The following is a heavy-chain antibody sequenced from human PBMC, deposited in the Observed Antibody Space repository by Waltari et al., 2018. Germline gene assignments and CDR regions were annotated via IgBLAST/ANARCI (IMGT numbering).Heavy chain of an antibody. Sequence: EVQLLESGGGLVQPGGSLRLSCAASGFTFSSYAMSWVRPAPGKGLGWVSAISGIGGSTDYADSVKGRFTISRDNAKNTLYLQMNSLRAEDTAGNYCAKDWLERRRAWWFDPGGQGTRVTVSS. D-gene: IGHD1-1*01. V-gene: IGHV3-23*01. J-gene: IGHJ5*02. CDR2: ISGIGGST. CDR1: GFTFSSYA. CDR3: AKDWLERRRAWWFDP.